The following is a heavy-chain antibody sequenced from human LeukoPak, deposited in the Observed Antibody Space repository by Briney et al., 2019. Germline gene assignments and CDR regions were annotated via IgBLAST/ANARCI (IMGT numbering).Heavy chain of an antibody. D-gene: IGHD6-19*01. CDR1: GYSISSGYY. CDR3: ARGYSSGWYDAFDI. Sequence: SETLSLTCAVSGYSISSGYYWGWIRQPPGEGLEWIGSIYHSGSTYYNPSLKSRVTISVDTSKNQFSLKLSSVTAADTAVYYCARGYSSGWYDAFDIWGQGTMVTVSS. V-gene: IGHV4-38-2*01. CDR2: IYHSGST. J-gene: IGHJ3*02.